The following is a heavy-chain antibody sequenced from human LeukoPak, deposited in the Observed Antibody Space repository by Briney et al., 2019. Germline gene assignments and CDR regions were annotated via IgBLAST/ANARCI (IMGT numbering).Heavy chain of an antibody. CDR2: VIPALGIA. Sequence: ASVKVSCKASGGTFSSYGISWVRQAPGQGLEWVGRVIPALGIANYAPSFQGRVTITADKSTGTAYMQLSSLRSEDTAVYYCAREYGGGYSYGYYYWGQGTLVSVSS. D-gene: IGHD5-18*01. CDR1: GGTFSSYG. V-gene: IGHV1-69*04. CDR3: AREYGGGYSYGYYY. J-gene: IGHJ4*02.